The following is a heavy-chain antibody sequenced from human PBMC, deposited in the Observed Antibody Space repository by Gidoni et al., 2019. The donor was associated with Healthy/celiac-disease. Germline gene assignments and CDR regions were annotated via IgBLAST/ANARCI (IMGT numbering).Heavy chain of an antibody. CDR1: GGSISSSSYH. D-gene: IGHD3-3*01. CDR3: ARRGGVGLRFLEWLFPFDP. CDR2: IYYSGST. J-gene: IGHJ5*02. Sequence: QLQLQESGPGLVKPSETLSLTCTVAGGSISSSSYHWGWLRQPTGKGLEWIGSIYYSGSTYYNPSLKSRVTISVDTSKNQFSLKLSSVTAADTAVYYCARRGGVGLRFLEWLFPFDPWGQGTLVTVSS. V-gene: IGHV4-39*01.